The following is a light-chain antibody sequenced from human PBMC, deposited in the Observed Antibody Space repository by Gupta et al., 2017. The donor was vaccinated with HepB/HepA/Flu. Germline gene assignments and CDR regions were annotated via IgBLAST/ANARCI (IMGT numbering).Light chain of an antibody. CDR1: SSDVGGYNY. CDR3: SAYRSSTVV. V-gene: IGLV2-14*03. Sequence: QSALTQPASGSGPPGHSIPIPCTGTSSDVGGYNYVSWYQQHPGKPPKLMIYDVTSRPSGVSNRFSGSKSGNTASLTISGLQDEDEAYYYCSAYRSSTVVFGGGTKLTVL. J-gene: IGLJ2*01. CDR2: DVT.